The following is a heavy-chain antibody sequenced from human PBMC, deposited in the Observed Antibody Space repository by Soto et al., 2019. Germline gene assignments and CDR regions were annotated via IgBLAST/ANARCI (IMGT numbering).Heavy chain of an antibody. J-gene: IGHJ4*02. CDR1: GFSLTKSPVG. CDR2: IYWDDDK. CDR3: AHSLGGASWNDGFFDF. D-gene: IGHD1-1*01. Sequence: QITLKESGPTLVEPTEALALTCSFSGFSLTKSPVGVGWFRQPPGKALEWLAVIYWDDDKRYNPSLKARITMTNDTFRNQVALTLTDMEPAATATYFCAHSLGGASWNDGFFDFWGQGLPVTVS. V-gene: IGHV2-5*02.